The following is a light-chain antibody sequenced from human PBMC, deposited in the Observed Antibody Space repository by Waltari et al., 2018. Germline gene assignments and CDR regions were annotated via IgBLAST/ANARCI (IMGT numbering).Light chain of an antibody. CDR1: QDISSW. V-gene: IGKV1-12*01. CDR2: SAS. Sequence: DIQMTQSPSSLSASVGERVTITCRASQDISSWLAWYQQKPGKAPKLLIYSASALQSGVPSRFSGSGSGTDFALTINSLQSEDFATYYCQQGNSFPPTFGQGTKVEIK. J-gene: IGKJ1*01. CDR3: QQGNSFPPT.